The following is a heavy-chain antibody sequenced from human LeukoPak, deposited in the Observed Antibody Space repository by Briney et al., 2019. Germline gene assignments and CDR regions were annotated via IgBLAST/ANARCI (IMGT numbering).Heavy chain of an antibody. J-gene: IGHJ4*02. V-gene: IGHV4-39*01. CDR2: IYYSGST. Sequence: PSETLSLTCTVSGGSISSTTYYWGWIRQPPGKGLEWIANIYYSGSTYYSPSLKSRVTMSVDTSKNQFSLNLSSVTAADTAVFYCARLSHYFDSSGYSYGCFDYWGQGTLVTVSS. CDR1: GGSISSTTYY. CDR3: ARLSHYFDSSGYSYGCFDY. D-gene: IGHD3-22*01.